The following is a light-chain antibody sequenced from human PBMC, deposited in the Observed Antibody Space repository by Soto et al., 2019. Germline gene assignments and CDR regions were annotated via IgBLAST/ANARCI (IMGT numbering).Light chain of an antibody. Sequence: QPASVSGSPGQSITISCTGTSSDVGGYNYVSWYQQHPGKAPKLMIYEVSSRPSGVSHRFSGSKSGNTASLTISGLQAEDEADYYCSSYATSGISVFGGGTKVTVL. J-gene: IGLJ2*01. CDR3: SSYATSGISV. V-gene: IGLV2-14*01. CDR2: EVS. CDR1: SSDVGGYNY.